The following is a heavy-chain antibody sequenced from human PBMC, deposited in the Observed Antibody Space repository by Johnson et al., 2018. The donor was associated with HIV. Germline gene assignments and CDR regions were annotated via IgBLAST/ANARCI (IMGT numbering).Heavy chain of an antibody. D-gene: IGHD1-26*01. CDR1: GFTFSDHY. V-gene: IGHV3-72*01. CDR2: LTSRTDGETA. CDR3: AREGEWERHAFDI. J-gene: IGHJ3*02. Sequence: EVQLVESGGGLVQPGGSLRLSCAASGFTFSDHYMDWVRQAPGKGLEWVGRLTSRTDGETADYAAPVNGRFTIPRDNAKNTLYLQMNSLRAEDTALYYCAREGEWERHAFDIWGQGTMVTVSS.